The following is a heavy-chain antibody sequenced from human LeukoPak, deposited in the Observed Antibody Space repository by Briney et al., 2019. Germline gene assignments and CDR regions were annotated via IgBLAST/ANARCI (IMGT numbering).Heavy chain of an antibody. D-gene: IGHD5-18*01. CDR2: ISWNSGRI. J-gene: IGHJ4*02. CDR3: AKDFGYSCGYGFDY. V-gene: IGHV3-9*01. CDR1: GFTFDDYD. Sequence: PGRSLRLSCAASGFTFDDYDMHWVRQAPGKGLEWVSGISWNSGRIAYADSVKGRFTISRDNAKNSLYLQMNSLRAEDTALYYCAKDFGYSCGYGFDYWGQGTLVTVSS.